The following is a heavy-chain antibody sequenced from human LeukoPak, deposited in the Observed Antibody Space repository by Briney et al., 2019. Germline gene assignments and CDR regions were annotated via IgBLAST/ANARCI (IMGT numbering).Heavy chain of an antibody. Sequence: SETLSLTCTVSGGSISSSSYYWGWIRQPAGKGLEWIGRIYTSGSTNYNPSLKSRVTMSVDTSKNQFSLKLSSVTAADTAVYYCARERVGGGSYWGTDDYWGQGTLVTVSS. CDR2: IYTSGST. J-gene: IGHJ4*02. V-gene: IGHV4-61*02. CDR1: GGSISSSSYY. CDR3: ARERVGGGSYWGTDDY. D-gene: IGHD1-26*01.